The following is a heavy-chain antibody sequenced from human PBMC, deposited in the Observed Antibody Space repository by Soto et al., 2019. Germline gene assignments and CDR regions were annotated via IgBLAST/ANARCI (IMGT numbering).Heavy chain of an antibody. CDR2: FDPEDGET. CDR3: ATAIGSFGVVITDAFDI. CDR1: GYTLTELS. Sequence: ASVKVSCKVSGYTLTELSMHWVRQAPGKGPEWMGGFDPEDGETIYAQKFQGRVTMTEDTSTDTAYMELSSLRSEDTAVYYCATAIGSFGVVITDAFDIWGQGTMVTVSS. V-gene: IGHV1-24*01. D-gene: IGHD3-3*01. J-gene: IGHJ3*02.